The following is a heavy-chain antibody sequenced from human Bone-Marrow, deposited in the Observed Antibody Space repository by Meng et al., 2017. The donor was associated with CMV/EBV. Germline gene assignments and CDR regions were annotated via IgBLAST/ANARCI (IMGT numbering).Heavy chain of an antibody. CDR1: RDTFSSYT. D-gene: IGHD1-1*01. J-gene: IGHJ6*02. CDR2: IIPIFGTA. V-gene: IGHV1-69*05. CDR3: ASPDTGTHPGYYYGMDV. Sequence: SVKVSCKASRDTFSSYTISWVRQAPGQGLEWMGGIIPIFGTANYAQKFQGRVTITTDESTSTAYMELSSLRSEDTAVYYCASPDTGTHPGYYYGMDVWGQGTTVTVSS.